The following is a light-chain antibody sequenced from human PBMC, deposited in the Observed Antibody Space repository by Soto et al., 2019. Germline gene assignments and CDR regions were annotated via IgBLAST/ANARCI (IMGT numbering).Light chain of an antibody. Sequence: EIVLTQSPGTLTLSPGERATLSCRASQSVSSSYLAWYQQKPGQAPRLLIYGASSRATVIPDRFSGSGSGTDFTLTISRLEPEDFAVYYCQQYGSSRTFGQGTKVGIK. CDR3: QQYGSSRT. J-gene: IGKJ1*01. CDR1: QSVSSSY. V-gene: IGKV3-20*01. CDR2: GAS.